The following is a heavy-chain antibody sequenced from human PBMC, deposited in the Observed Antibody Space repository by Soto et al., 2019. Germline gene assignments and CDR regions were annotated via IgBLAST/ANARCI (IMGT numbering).Heavy chain of an antibody. CDR3: AREDFDWLLTDWFDP. Sequence: LRLSCAASGFTFSSYSMNWVRQAPGKGLEWVSYISSSSSTIYYADSVKGRFTISRDNAKNSLYLQMNSLRAEDTAVYYCAREDFDWLLTDWFDPWGQGTLVTGSS. V-gene: IGHV3-48*01. J-gene: IGHJ5*02. CDR2: ISSSSSTI. D-gene: IGHD3-9*01. CDR1: GFTFSSYS.